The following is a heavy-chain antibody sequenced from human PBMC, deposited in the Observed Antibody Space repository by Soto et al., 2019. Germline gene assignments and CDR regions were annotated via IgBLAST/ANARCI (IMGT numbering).Heavy chain of an antibody. CDR2: ISYNSGTI. CDR1: GFSFDDYA. V-gene: IGHV3-9*01. J-gene: IGHJ4*02. CDR3: AKGEDRGYSYGPDY. Sequence: ALRLSCAASGFSFDDYAMQWVRQVPGKGLEWVSGISYNSGTIGYADSVKGRFTISRGNARNSLYLQMNGLRAEDTALYYCAKGEDRGYSYGPDYWGQGTQVTVSS. D-gene: IGHD5-18*01.